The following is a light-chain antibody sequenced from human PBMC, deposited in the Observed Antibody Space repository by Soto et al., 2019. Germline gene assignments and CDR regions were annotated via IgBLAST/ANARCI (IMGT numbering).Light chain of an antibody. CDR1: SSDVGGYNY. J-gene: IGLJ1*01. CDR3: CSYAGSYTFYV. V-gene: IGLV2-11*01. Sequence: QSALTQPRSVSGSPGQSVTISCTGTSSDVGGYNYVSWYQQHPGKAPKLMIYDVSKRPSGVPDRFSGSKSGNTASLTISGLQAEAEADYYCCSYAGSYTFYVFGTGTQLTVL. CDR2: DVS.